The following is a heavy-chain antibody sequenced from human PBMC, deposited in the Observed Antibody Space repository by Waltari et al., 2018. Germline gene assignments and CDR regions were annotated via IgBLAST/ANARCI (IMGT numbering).Heavy chain of an antibody. Sequence: EVQLVESGGGLVQPGGSLRLSCADSGFTFSSYEMNWVREAPGKGLEWVSYISSSGSTIYYADSVKGRFTISRDNAKNSLYLQMNSLRAEDTAVYYCARFTRVDSSGYSRPWYFDYWGQGTLVTVSS. V-gene: IGHV3-48*03. D-gene: IGHD3-22*01. CDR1: GFTFSSYE. CDR2: ISSSGSTI. J-gene: IGHJ4*02. CDR3: ARFTRVDSSGYSRPWYFDY.